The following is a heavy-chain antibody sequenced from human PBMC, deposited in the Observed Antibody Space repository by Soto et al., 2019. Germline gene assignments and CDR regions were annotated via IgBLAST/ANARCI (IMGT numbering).Heavy chain of an antibody. CDR1: GGTFISYT. CDR3: ATEGEPYYFDY. D-gene: IGHD1-26*01. Sequence: QVQLVQSGAEVKKPGSSVKVSCKASGGTFISYTISWVRQAPGQGLEWMGRIIPILGITNYVQKFQGRVTITADKSTNTAYMELSSLRSEDTAVYYCATEGEPYYFDYWGQGTLVTVSS. CDR2: IIPILGIT. V-gene: IGHV1-69*08. J-gene: IGHJ4*02.